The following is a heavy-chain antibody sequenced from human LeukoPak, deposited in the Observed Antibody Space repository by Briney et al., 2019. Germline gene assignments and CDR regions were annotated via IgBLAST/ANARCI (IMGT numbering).Heavy chain of an antibody. D-gene: IGHD6-13*01. CDR2: INPNSGGT. Sequence: GASVKVSCKASGNTFTSYGISWVRQAPGQGLEWMGWINPNSGGTNYAQKFQGRVTMTRDTSISTAYMELSRLRSDDTAVYYCARVRPPREAAAGIGYWGQGTLVTVSS. V-gene: IGHV1-2*02. J-gene: IGHJ4*02. CDR3: ARVRPPREAAAGIGY. CDR1: GNTFTSYG.